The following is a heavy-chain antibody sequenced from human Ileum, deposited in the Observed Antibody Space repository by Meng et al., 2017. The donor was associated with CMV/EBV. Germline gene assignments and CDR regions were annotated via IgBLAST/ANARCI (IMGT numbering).Heavy chain of an antibody. D-gene: IGHD3-3*02. CDR3: ASDAYFCIRD. CDR1: GLMFSDTW. Sequence: GGSLRLSCEASGLMFSDTWMNWVRQAPGKGLEWVGHVKKKKDGGTTDLAAPVKSRFTISRDDSTGTVYLQMNNLKAEDTAVYYCASDAYFCIRDWGQGTLVTVSS. CDR2: VKKKKDGGTT. V-gene: IGHV3-15*01. J-gene: IGHJ4*02.